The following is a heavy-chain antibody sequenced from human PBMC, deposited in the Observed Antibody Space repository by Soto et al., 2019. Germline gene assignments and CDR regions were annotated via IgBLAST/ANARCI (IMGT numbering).Heavy chain of an antibody. D-gene: IGHD2-21*02. Sequence: QVQLVEAGGGLVKPGGSLRLSCAASGFTFSDYYMSWIRQAPGKGLEWVSYISSSSTYINNADSVKGRFTISRDNAKNSLYLQMNSLRAEDTGVYYCARAGYCGPGCYYYFDYWGQGTLVTVSS. J-gene: IGHJ4*02. V-gene: IGHV3-11*05. CDR1: GFTFSDYY. CDR2: ISSSSTYI. CDR3: ARAGYCGPGCYYYFDY.